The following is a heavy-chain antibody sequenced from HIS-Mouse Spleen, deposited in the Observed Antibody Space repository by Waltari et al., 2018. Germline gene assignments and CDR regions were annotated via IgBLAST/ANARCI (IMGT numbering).Heavy chain of an antibody. CDR3: ARIAEGYTSGWYAFDY. CDR2: IAWDDDK. CDR1: GFSLSTSGMC. Sequence: QVTLRESGPALVKPTQTLTLTCTFSGFSLSTSGMCVSWIRPPPGKALEWLARIAWDDDKYYSTSLKTRLTISRETSKNQVVLTMTNMDPLDTATYYCARIAEGYTSGWYAFDYWGQGTLVTVSS. J-gene: IGHJ4*02. D-gene: IGHD6-19*01. V-gene: IGHV2-70*15.